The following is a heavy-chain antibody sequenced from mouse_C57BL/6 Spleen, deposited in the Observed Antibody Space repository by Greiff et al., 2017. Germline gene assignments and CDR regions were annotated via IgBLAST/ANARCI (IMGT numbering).Heavy chain of an antibody. Sequence: EVQLQQSGPELVKPGASVKISCKASGYTFTDYYMNWVKQSHGKSLEWIGDINPNNGGTSYNQKFKGKATLTVDKSSSTAYMELRSLTSEDSAVYYCARERRYGYDNYWGQGTTLTVSS. CDR2: INPNNGGT. CDR1: GYTFTDYY. J-gene: IGHJ2*01. CDR3: ARERRYGYDNY. D-gene: IGHD2-2*01. V-gene: IGHV1-26*01.